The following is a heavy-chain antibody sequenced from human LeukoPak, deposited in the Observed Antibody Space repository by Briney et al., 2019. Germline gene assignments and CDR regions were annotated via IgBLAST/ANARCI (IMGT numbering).Heavy chain of an antibody. Sequence: PSETLSLTCTVSGGSISSGGYYWSWIRQHPGKGLEWIGYIHYSGSTSYNPSLKSRVTISVDTSKNQFSLKLSSVTAADTAVYYCATGGDYSNYTPFDYWGQGTLVTVSS. CDR3: ATGGDYSNYTPFDY. D-gene: IGHD4-11*01. CDR2: IHYSGST. J-gene: IGHJ4*02. V-gene: IGHV4-31*03. CDR1: GGSISSGGYY.